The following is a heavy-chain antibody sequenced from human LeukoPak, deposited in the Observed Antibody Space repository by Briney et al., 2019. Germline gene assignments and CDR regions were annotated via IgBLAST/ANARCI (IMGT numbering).Heavy chain of an antibody. J-gene: IGHJ3*02. CDR2: IYTSGST. CDR3: ASAGYSDAFDI. V-gene: IGHV4-61*02. Sequence: SETLSLTCTVSGGSISSGSYSWSWIRQPAGKGLEWIGRIYTSGSTNYNPSLKSRVTISVDTSKNQFSLKLSSVTAADTAVYYCASAGYSDAFDIWGQGTMVTVSS. D-gene: IGHD5-18*01. CDR1: GGSISSGSYS.